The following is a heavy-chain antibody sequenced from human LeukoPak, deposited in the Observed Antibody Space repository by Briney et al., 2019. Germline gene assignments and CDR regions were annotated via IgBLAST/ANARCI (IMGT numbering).Heavy chain of an antibody. D-gene: IGHD6-13*01. CDR3: ARGVGIAAAGDDAFDI. V-gene: IGHV3-21*01. CDR1: GFTFSSYS. J-gene: IGHJ3*02. Sequence: PGGSLRLSCAASGFTFSSYSMNWVRQAPGKGLEWVSSISSSSSYIYYADSVKGRFTISRDNAKNSLYLQMNSLRAEDTAVYYCARGVGIAAAGDDAFDIWGQGTMVTVSS. CDR2: ISSSSSYI.